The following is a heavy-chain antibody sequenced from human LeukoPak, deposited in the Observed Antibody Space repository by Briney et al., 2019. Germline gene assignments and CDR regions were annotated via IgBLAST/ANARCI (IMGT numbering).Heavy chain of an antibody. CDR3: AGAKAAGSYDF. Sequence: SETLSLTCSVSGSSIGRHYWTWIRQPPGKGLEWIGYTHFSGSSNYNPSLKSRATTSLDRAKNQISLTLTSVTAADTAVYFCAGAKAAGSYDFWGQGTLVTVSS. V-gene: IGHV4-59*11. CDR2: THFSGSS. D-gene: IGHD6-13*01. J-gene: IGHJ4*02. CDR1: GSSIGRHY.